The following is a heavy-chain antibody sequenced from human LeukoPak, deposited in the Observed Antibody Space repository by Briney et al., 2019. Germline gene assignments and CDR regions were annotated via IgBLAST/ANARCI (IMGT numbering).Heavy chain of an antibody. D-gene: IGHD6-13*01. V-gene: IGHV3-23*01. CDR2: ISGSGGST. CDR3: AKPLGIAAAGIPDY. CDR1: GFTFSSYA. J-gene: IGHJ4*02. Sequence: GGSLRLSCAASGFTFSSYAMSWVRQAPGKGLEWVSAISGSGGSTYYADSVKGRFTISRDNSKNTLYLQMNSLRAEDTAVYYCAKPLGIAAAGIPDYWGQGTLVTVSP.